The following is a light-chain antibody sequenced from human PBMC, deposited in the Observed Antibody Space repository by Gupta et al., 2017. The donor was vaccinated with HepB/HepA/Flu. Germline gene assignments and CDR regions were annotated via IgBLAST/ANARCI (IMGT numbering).Light chain of an antibody. J-gene: IGLJ2*01. CDR3: CSHAGASTLI. CDR1: DNDVGSYDL. Sequence: QSALPQPASVSGSPGQSITIPCNGTDNDVGSYDLVSWYQQYPGKAPKLVIYEVNKRPSGVSNRFSGSKSGNTASLTIAGPQAEDEADYSCCSHAGASTLIFGGGTKLTVL. CDR2: EVN. V-gene: IGLV2-23*02.